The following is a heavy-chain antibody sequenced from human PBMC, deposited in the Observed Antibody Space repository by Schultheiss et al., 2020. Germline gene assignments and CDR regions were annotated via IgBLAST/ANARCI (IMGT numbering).Heavy chain of an antibody. CDR3: TTEAGIAAAGRDY. D-gene: IGHD6-13*01. CDR2: IKSKTDGGTT. V-gene: IGHV3-15*01. Sequence: GGSLRLSCAASGFTFSSYWMSWVRQAPGKGLEWVGRIKSKTDGGTTDYAAPVKGRFTISRDDSKNTLYLQMNSLKTGDTAVYYCTTEAGIAAAGRDYWGQGTLVTVSP. CDR1: GFTFSSYW. J-gene: IGHJ4*02.